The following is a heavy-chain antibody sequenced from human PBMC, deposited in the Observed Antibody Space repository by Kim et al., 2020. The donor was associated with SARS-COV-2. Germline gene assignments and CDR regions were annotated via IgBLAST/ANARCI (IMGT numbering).Heavy chain of an antibody. CDR1: GGSIRNYY. Sequence: SETLSLTCTVSGGSIRNYYWSWIRQPAGKGLEWIGRMDAGGSSNYNPSLRTRLTMSVDTSKNLFSLKLSSVTAADTAVYYCTRDRGSGWFDYWGQGTLVTVSS. CDR3: TRDRGSGWFDY. D-gene: IGHD6-19*01. J-gene: IGHJ5*01. CDR2: MDAGGSS. V-gene: IGHV4-4*07.